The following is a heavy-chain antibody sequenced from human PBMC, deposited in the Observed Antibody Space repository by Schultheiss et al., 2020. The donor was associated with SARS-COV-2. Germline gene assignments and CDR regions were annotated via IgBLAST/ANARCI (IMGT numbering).Heavy chain of an antibody. J-gene: IGHJ3*02. CDR1: GFTFSSYE. CDR2: IWYDGSNK. D-gene: IGHD5-12*01. V-gene: IGHV3-33*08. CDR3: ASSVATMGGGAFDI. Sequence: GGSLRLSCAASGFTFSSYEMNWVRQAPGKGLEWVAVIWYDGSNKYYADSVKGRFTISRDNSKNTLYLQMNSLRAEDTAVYYCASSVATMGGGAFDIWGQGTMVTVSS.